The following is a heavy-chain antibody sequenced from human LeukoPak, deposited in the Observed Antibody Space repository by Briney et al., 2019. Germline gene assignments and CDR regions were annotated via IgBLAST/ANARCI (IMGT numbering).Heavy chain of an antibody. V-gene: IGHV5-51*01. Sequence: GESLKISCKGSGYIFTTYWIGWVRQMPGKGLEWMGIIYPGDSDTRYSPSFQGQVTISADKSISTAYLQWSSLKASDTAIYYCARLLYYFDSSGSYYAPKAFDIWGQGTMVTVSS. CDR2: IYPGDSDT. CDR1: GYIFTTYW. J-gene: IGHJ3*02. D-gene: IGHD3-22*01. CDR3: ARLLYYFDSSGSYYAPKAFDI.